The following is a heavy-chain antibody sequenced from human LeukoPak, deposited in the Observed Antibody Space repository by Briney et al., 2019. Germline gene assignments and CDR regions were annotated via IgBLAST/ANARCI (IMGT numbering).Heavy chain of an antibody. CDR3: ARATYSSGWGTSDY. CDR1: GGSISSYY. V-gene: IGHV4-59*01. CDR2: IYYSGST. J-gene: IGHJ4*02. D-gene: IGHD6-19*01. Sequence: SETLSLTCTVSGGSISSYYWSWIRQPPGKGLEWIGYIYYSGSTNYNPSLQSRVTISVDTSKNQFSLKLSSVTAADMAVYYCARATYSSGWGTSDYWGQGTLVTVSS.